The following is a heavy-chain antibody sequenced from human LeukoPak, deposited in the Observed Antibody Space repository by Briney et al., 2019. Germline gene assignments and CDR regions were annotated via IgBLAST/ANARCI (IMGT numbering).Heavy chain of an antibody. CDR2: INHSGST. D-gene: IGHD3-22*01. Sequence: SETLSLTCAVYGGSFSGYYWSWIRQPPGKGLEWIGEINHSGSTNYNPSLMSRVTISVDTSKNRFFLILSSVTAADTAVYYCSIYDSSGSYSDYWGQGTLVTVSS. CDR1: GGSFSGYY. J-gene: IGHJ4*02. CDR3: SIYDSSGSYSDY. V-gene: IGHV4-34*01.